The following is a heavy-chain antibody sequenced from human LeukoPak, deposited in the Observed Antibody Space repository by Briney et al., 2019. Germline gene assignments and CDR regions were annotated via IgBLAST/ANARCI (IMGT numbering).Heavy chain of an antibody. Sequence: GASVKVSCKASGYTFTSYDINWVRQATGQGLEWMGWMNPNSGNTGYAQKFQGRVTITRNNSISTVYMELSSLRSEDTAVYYCARRLGLRWDLQAFDIWGQGTMVTVPS. D-gene: IGHD4-23*01. J-gene: IGHJ3*02. CDR2: MNPNSGNT. V-gene: IGHV1-8*01. CDR3: ARRLGLRWDLQAFDI. CDR1: GYTFTSYD.